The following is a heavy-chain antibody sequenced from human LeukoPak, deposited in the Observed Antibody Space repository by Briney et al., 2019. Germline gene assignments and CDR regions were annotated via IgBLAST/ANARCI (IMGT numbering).Heavy chain of an antibody. CDR2: IYTSGST. CDR3: ARDNHRGTDGYSYMYYFDY. J-gene: IGHJ4*02. D-gene: IGHD5-18*01. V-gene: IGHV4-4*07. CDR1: GGSISSYY. Sequence: ASETLSLTCTVSGGSISSYYWSWIRQPAGKGLEWIGRIYTSGSTNYNPSLKSRVTMSVDTSKNQFSLKLSSVTAADTAVYYCARDNHRGTDGYSYMYYFDYWGQGTLVTVSS.